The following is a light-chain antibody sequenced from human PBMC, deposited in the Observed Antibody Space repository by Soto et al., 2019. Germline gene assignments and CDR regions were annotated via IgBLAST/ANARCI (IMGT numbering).Light chain of an antibody. J-gene: IGKJ1*01. CDR1: QSVSSSY. CDR2: GAS. V-gene: IGKV3-20*01. CDR3: QQYNNWPPWT. Sequence: EIVLTQSPGTLSLSPGERASLSCRASQSVSSSYLAWYQQKPGQAPRLLIYGASSRATGIPDRFSGSGSGTDFTLTISRLEPEDFAVYYCQQYNNWPPWTFGQGTEVDIK.